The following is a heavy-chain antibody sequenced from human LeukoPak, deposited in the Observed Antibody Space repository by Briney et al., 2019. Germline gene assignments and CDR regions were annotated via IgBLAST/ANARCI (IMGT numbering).Heavy chain of an antibody. CDR1: GFTFSHYT. J-gene: IGHJ6*02. CDR2: ISSSSSYI. CDR3: ARDANSGYDHYYYNYGMDV. V-gene: IGHV3-21*01. Sequence: PGGSLRLSCAASGFTFSHYTMNWVRQAPGKGLEWVSSISSSSSYIYDADSVKGRFTISRDSAKNSLYLQMNSLSAEDTAVYYCARDANSGYDHYYYNYGMDVWGQGTTVTVSS. D-gene: IGHD5-12*01.